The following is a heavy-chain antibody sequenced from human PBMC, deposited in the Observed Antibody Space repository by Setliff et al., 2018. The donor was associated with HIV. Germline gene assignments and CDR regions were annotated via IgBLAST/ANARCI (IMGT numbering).Heavy chain of an antibody. Sequence: PSETLSLTCTVSGDSINSGDYYWSWIRQSPGKGLEWIGHTHDKGNIDYNVSHKSRLTISSDTSKNQFSLNLSSLSAADTVIYFCARFTVVVFGAGEPSWFDHWGQGILVTVSS. CDR2: THDKGNI. CDR1: GDSINSGDYY. J-gene: IGHJ5*02. V-gene: IGHV4-30-4*08. D-gene: IGHD2-15*01. CDR3: ARFTVVVFGAGEPSWFDH.